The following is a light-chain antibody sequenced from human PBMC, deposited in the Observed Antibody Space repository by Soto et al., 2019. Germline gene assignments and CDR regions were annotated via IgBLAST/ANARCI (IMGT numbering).Light chain of an antibody. CDR2: GAS. CDR3: QQCGTSPT. CDR1: QRVSSSY. Sequence: EIVLTQSPGTLSLSPGERATLSCRASQRVSSSYLAWYQRKPGQAPRLLIYGASSRATGIPDRFSGSGSGTDFTLTISRLEPEDFAVYYCQQCGTSPTFGQGTKLEIK. J-gene: IGKJ2*01. V-gene: IGKV3-20*01.